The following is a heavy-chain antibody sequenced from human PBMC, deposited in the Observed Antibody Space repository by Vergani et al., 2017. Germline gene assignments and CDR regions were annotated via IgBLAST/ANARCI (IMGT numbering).Heavy chain of an antibody. CDR2: IDVKWNS. Sequence: QAQLPESGPRLVQPSQTLSLTCSFSCGSLDIHSQTLGWIRQPAGEGLEWIGLIDVKWNSNFSPSLESRVTMSADASRGRFSLNLRSVTTSDTAVYYCVRVLDTADSLGAFDIWGQGIKVTVSS. CDR1: CGSLDIHSQT. J-gene: IGHJ3*02. CDR3: VRVLDTADSLGAFDI. V-gene: IGHV4-61*02. D-gene: IGHD2-21*02.